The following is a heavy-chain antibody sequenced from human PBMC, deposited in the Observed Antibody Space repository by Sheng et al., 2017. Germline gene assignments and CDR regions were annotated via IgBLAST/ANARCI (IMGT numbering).Heavy chain of an antibody. Sequence: EVQLVESGGGLVQPGGSLKLSCAASGFTFSGSAMHWVRQASGKGLEWVGRIRSKANSYATAYAASVKGRFTISRDDSKNTAYLQMNSLKTEDTAVYYCTRHRSDRRAFDIWGQGTMVTVSS. CDR1: GFTFSGSA. J-gene: IGHJ3*02. D-gene: IGHD3-22*01. CDR2: IRSKANSYAT. CDR3: TRHRSDRRAFDI. V-gene: IGHV3-73*02.